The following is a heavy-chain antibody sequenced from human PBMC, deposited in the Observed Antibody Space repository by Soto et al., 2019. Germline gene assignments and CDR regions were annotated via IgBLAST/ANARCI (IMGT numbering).Heavy chain of an antibody. CDR3: GGVGYCSSTSCWGLYYYYYMDV. Sequence: GGSLRLSCAASGFTFSSYGMHWVRQAPGKGLEWVAVISYDGSNKYYADSVKGRFTISRDNSKNTLYLQMNSLRAEDTAVYYCGGVGYCSSTSCWGLYYYYYMDVWGKGTTVTVSS. J-gene: IGHJ6*03. CDR2: ISYDGSNK. D-gene: IGHD2-2*01. CDR1: GFTFSSYG. V-gene: IGHV3-30*03.